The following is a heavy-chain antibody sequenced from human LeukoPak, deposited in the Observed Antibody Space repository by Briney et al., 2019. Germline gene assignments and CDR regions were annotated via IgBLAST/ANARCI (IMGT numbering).Heavy chain of an antibody. D-gene: IGHD5-18*01. Sequence: GASVKVSCKASGYTFTSYYMHWVRQAPGQGLEWMGIINPSGGSTSYARKFQGRVTMTRDTSTSTVYMELSSLRSEDTAVYYCARDGRVRYSYGQIHYYYYMDVWGKGTTVTVSS. J-gene: IGHJ6*03. CDR3: ARDGRVRYSYGQIHYYYYMDV. CDR1: GYTFTSYY. CDR2: INPSGGST. V-gene: IGHV1-46*01.